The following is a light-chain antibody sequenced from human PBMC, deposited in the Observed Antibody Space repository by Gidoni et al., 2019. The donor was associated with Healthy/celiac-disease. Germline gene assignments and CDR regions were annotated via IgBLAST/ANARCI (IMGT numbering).Light chain of an antibody. CDR3: QQSYSTT. Sequence: DIQMTQSPSSLSASVGDRVPITCRASQSISSYLNGYQQKPGKAPKLLIYAASSLQSGVPSRFSGSGSGTDFTLTISSLQPEDFATYYCQQSYSTTFGQGTKLEIK. CDR2: AAS. CDR1: QSISSY. V-gene: IGKV1-39*01. J-gene: IGKJ2*01.